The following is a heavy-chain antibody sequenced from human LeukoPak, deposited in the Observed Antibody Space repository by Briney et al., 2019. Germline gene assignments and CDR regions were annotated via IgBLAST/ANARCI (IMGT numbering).Heavy chain of an antibody. J-gene: IGHJ4*02. CDR2: IYYSGST. V-gene: IGHV4-39*01. CDR3: ARHPTYDFWSGYYMYYLDY. D-gene: IGHD3-3*01. Sequence: SEALSLTCTVSGGSISSSSYYWGWIRQPPGKGLEWIGSIYYSGSTYYNPSLKSRVTISVDTSKNQFSLKLSSVTAADTAVYYCARHPTYDFWSGYYMYYLDYWGQGTLVTVSS. CDR1: GGSISSSSYY.